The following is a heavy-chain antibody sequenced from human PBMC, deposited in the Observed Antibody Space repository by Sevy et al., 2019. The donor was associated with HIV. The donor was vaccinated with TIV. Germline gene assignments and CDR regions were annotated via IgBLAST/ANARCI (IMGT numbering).Heavy chain of an antibody. CDR1: GFSFSDYY. CDR3: ARERNTYGQGYFDY. J-gene: IGHJ4*02. D-gene: IGHD1-1*01. V-gene: IGHV3-11*06. CDR2: ISSRSTYI. Sequence: GGSLRLSCAVSGFSFSDYYMSWIRQAPGKGLEWVSDISSRSTYIKYADSVKGRFTISRDNAKNSLSLQMNSLRADDTAVYYCARERNTYGQGYFDYWGQGTLVTVCS.